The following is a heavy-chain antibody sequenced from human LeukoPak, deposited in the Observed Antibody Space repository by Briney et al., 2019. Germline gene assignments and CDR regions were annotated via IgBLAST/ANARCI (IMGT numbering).Heavy chain of an antibody. CDR1: GFTFDDYA. V-gene: IGHV3-9*01. CDR3: AKDTGWGEGGAFDI. CDR2: ISWNSGSI. Sequence: GGSLRLSCAASGFTFDDYAMHWVRQAPGKGLEWVSGISWNSGSIGYADSVKGRFTISRDNAKNSLYLQMNSLRAEDTALYYCAKDTGWGEGGAFDIWGQGTMVTVSS. J-gene: IGHJ3*02. D-gene: IGHD3-16*01.